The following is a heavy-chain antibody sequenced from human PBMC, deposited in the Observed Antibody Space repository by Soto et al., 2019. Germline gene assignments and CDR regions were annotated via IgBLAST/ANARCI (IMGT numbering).Heavy chain of an antibody. CDR1: GGSFSGYY. D-gene: IGHD3-3*01. CDR2: INHSGST. Sequence: QVQLQQWGAGLLKPSETLSLTCAVYGGSFSGYYSSWIRQPPGKGLEWIGEINHSGSTNYNPSLKSRVTISVDTSKNQFSLKLSSVTAADTAVYCCASRSLWSGYQKLPHWGQGTLVTVSS. J-gene: IGHJ4*02. V-gene: IGHV4-34*01. CDR3: ASRSLWSGYQKLPH.